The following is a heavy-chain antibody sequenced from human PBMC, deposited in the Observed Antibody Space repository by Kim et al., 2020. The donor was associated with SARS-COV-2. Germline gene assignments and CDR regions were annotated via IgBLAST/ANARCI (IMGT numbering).Heavy chain of an antibody. D-gene: IGHD5-18*01. CDR3: ARLQYSYGNPNDY. V-gene: IGHV5-10-1*01. Sequence: PSFQGHVTISADKSISTAYLQWSSLKASDTAMYYCARLQYSYGNPNDYWGQGTLVTVSS. J-gene: IGHJ4*02.